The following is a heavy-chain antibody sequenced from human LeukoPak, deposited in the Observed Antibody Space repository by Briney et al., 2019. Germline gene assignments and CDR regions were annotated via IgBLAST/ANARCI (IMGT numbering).Heavy chain of an antibody. CDR1: GGSISSYY. D-gene: IGHD6-19*01. V-gene: IGHV4-59*08. CDR3: ARLAKWLVYYFAY. J-gene: IGHJ4*01. Sequence: SETLSLTFTVSGGSISSYYWSWIRQPPGKGLEWIGYIYYSGSTNYNPTLKCRVTISVDTSKNQFSLKLSSVTAAHTAVYYCARLAKWLVYYFAYWGQGTLVTV. CDR2: IYYSGST.